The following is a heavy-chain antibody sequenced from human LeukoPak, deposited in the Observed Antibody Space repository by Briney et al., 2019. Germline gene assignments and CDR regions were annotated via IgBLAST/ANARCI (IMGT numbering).Heavy chain of an antibody. CDR3: TRDPPEWELPEDY. Sequence: GGSLRLSCGASVFSFSSYWMHWVRQAPGKGLVWVSRINTDGSSTSYADSVKGRFTISRDNAKNTLYLQMNSLRAEDTAVYYCTRDPPEWELPEDYWGQGTLVTVSS. CDR2: INTDGSST. J-gene: IGHJ4*02. V-gene: IGHV3-74*01. D-gene: IGHD1-26*01. CDR1: VFSFSSYW.